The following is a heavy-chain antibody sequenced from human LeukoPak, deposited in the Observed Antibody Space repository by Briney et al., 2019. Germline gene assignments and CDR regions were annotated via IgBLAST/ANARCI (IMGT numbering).Heavy chain of an antibody. V-gene: IGHV4-4*07. J-gene: IGHJ4*02. CDR3: AREGAGGLDTDTFDY. D-gene: IGHD5-18*01. Sequence: PSETLYLTRTVSGGSISSYYWSWIRQPAGKGLEWIGRIYTSGSTNYNPSLKSRVTISVDTSKNQFSLKLSSVTAADTAVYYCAREGAGGLDTDTFDYWGQGTLVTVSS. CDR1: GGSISSYY. CDR2: IYTSGST.